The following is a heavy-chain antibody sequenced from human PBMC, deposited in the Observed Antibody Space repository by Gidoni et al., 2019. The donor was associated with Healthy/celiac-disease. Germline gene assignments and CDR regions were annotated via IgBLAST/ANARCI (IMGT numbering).Heavy chain of an antibody. Sequence: GQLLESGGGLVQPGGSLRLACAASGFTFSGYAMRWVRQAPGKGLEWVSAISGSGGSTYYADSVKGRFTISRDNAKNTLYLQMNSLRAEDTAVYYCAKDPKGIAAAGTFDYWGQGTLVTVSS. CDR2: ISGSGGST. CDR3: AKDPKGIAAAGTFDY. V-gene: IGHV3-23*01. J-gene: IGHJ4*02. D-gene: IGHD6-13*01. CDR1: GFTFSGYA.